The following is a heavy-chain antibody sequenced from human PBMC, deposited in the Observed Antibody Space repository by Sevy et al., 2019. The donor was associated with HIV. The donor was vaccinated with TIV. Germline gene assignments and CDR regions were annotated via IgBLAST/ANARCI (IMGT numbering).Heavy chain of an antibody. CDR2: ISYDGSNK. J-gene: IGHJ3*02. V-gene: IGHV3-30-3*01. Sequence: GGSLRLSCAASGFTFSSYAMLWVRQAPGKGLEWVAVISYDGSNKYYADSVKGRFTISRDNSKNTLYLQMNSLRAEDTAVYYCARGNEFGAFDIWGQGTMVTVSS. CDR3: ARGNEFGAFDI. CDR1: GFTFSSYA. D-gene: IGHD3-10*01.